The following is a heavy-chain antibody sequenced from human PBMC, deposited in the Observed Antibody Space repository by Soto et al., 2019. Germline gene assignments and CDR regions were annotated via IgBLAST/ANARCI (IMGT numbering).Heavy chain of an antibody. V-gene: IGHV4-59*01. CDR1: GVSISSYY. CDR2: IYYSGRT. D-gene: IGHD6-13*01. Sequence: QVQLQESGPGLVKPSETLSLTCTVSGVSISSYYWSWIRQPPGKGLEWIGYIYYSGRTNYNPSLHIRVTISVDTSKYQFSLKLSAVTAADTAVYYGAREGSSSIWYNYYGMYVWGQGTTVPVSS. CDR3: AREGSSSIWYNYYGMYV. J-gene: IGHJ6*02.